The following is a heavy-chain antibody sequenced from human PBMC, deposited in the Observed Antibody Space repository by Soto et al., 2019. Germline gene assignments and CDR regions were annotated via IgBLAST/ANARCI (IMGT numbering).Heavy chain of an antibody. J-gene: IGHJ5*02. CDR1: GFTLSSYA. CDR3: AQSPPSILWFAP. Sequence: EVQLLESGGGLVQPGGSLRLSCAASGFTLSSYAMSWVRQAPGKGLEWVSAISAGGGNTYYRDSVKGRFTISRDNSKNTLYLKMNSLRAEDTSVYFCAQSPPSILWFAPWGQGTLVTVSS. V-gene: IGHV3-23*01. CDR2: ISAGGGNT.